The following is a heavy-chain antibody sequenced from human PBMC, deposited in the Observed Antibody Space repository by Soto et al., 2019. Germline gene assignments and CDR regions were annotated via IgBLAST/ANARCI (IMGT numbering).Heavy chain of an antibody. D-gene: IGHD3-22*01. Sequence: GGSLRLSCAASGFTVSSNYMSWVRQAPGKGLEWVSVIYSGGSTYYADSVKGRFTISRDNSKNTLYLQMNSLRAEDTAVYYCARDGQNYYDSSGYYFSDYWGQGTLVTVSS. V-gene: IGHV3-66*01. J-gene: IGHJ4*02. CDR2: IYSGGST. CDR3: ARDGQNYYDSSGYYFSDY. CDR1: GFTVSSNY.